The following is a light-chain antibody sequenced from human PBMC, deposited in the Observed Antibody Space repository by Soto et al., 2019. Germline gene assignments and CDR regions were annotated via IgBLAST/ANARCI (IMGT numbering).Light chain of an antibody. V-gene: IGKV3-20*01. CDR3: QQCCSSRRT. CDR2: GAS. Sequence: EIVLTQSPGTLSVSPGERATLSCRASRSVTSDCLAWYRQRPGQAPRLLVYGASTRATGTPDRISGSGSGTDFTLTISRLEPEDFAVYYCQQCCSSRRTFGQGTRVEIK. CDR1: RSVTSDC. J-gene: IGKJ1*01.